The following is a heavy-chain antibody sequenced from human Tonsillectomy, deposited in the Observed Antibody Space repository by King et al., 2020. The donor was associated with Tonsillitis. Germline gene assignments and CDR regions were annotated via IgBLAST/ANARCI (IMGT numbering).Heavy chain of an antibody. Sequence: QLVESEGGVVQPGRSLRLSCAASGFSFSSYGVHWVRQAPGKGLDWIAVISYDGSNKNYADSVKGRFTISRDNSNNTLYLQMNSLRVEDTAAYYCARERLWGSGWGIDAWGQGTLVTVS. J-gene: IGHJ5*02. V-gene: IGHV3-33*05. CDR1: GFSFSSYG. D-gene: IGHD6-19*01. CDR2: ISYDGSNK. CDR3: ARERLWGSGWGIDA.